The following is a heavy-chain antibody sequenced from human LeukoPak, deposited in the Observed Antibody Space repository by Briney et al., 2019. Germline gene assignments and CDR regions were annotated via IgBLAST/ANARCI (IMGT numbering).Heavy chain of an antibody. CDR3: ARQRYSGSYGH. V-gene: IGHV5-51*01. CDR1: GYSFTSYW. Sequence: GESLKISCKGSGYSFTSYWIGGVRKMPGKGLEWMGIIYPGDSDTRYSPSFQGQVAISADKSISTAYLQWSSLKASDTAMYYCARQRYSGSYGHWGQGTLVTVSS. J-gene: IGHJ4*02. CDR2: IYPGDSDT. D-gene: IGHD1-26*01.